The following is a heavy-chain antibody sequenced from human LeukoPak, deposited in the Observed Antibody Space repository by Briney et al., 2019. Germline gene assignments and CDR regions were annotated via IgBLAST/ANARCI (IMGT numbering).Heavy chain of an antibody. J-gene: IGHJ6*03. CDR1: GFTFSSYG. Sequence: GGSLRLSCAASGFTFSSYGMNWVRQAPGKGLEWVSGISGSGDSTYYADSVRGRFTISRDNSKNTLYLQMNSLRAEDTAVYYCARVREEWQWPTYYYYYMDVWGKGTTVTISS. CDR3: ARVREEWQWPTYYYYYMDV. V-gene: IGHV3-23*01. CDR2: ISGSGDST. D-gene: IGHD6-19*01.